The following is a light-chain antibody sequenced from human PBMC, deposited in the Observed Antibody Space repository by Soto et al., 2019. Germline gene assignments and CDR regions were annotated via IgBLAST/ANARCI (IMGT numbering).Light chain of an antibody. V-gene: IGLV7-43*01. CDR2: STD. Sequence: QTVVTQEPSLTVSPGGTVTLTCASSTGAVTSGYYPNWVQQKPGQTPRALIYSTDNKHSWTPARFSGSLLGSKAALTRSGAQPEDEAEYYCLLYFGGYVVFGGGTKLTVL. CDR3: LLYFGGYVV. J-gene: IGLJ2*01. CDR1: TGAVTSGYY.